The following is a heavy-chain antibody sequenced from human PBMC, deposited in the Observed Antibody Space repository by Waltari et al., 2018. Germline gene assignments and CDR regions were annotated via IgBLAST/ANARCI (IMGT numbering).Heavy chain of an antibody. CDR1: GGSISSGGYS. V-gene: IGHV4-30-2*01. J-gene: IGHJ4*02. CDR2: IYHSGST. D-gene: IGHD4-17*01. CDR3: ARYRSHGDNPYFDY. Sequence: QLQLQESGSGLVKPSQTLSLTCAVSGGSISSGGYSWRWIRQPPGKGLEWIGYIYHSGSTYYNPSLKSRVTISVDRSKNQFSLKLSSVTAADTAVYYCARYRSHGDNPYFDYWGQGTLVTVSS.